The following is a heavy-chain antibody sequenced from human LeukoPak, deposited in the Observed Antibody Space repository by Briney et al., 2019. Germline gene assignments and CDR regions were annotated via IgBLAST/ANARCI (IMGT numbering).Heavy chain of an antibody. CDR3: ASSYDILTGYYKD. D-gene: IGHD3-9*01. Sequence: SETLSLTCTVSGGSISSYYWSWIRQPPGKGLEWIGYIYYSGSTNYNPSLKSRVTISVDTSKNQFSLKLSSVTAADTAVYYCASSYDILTGYYKDWGQGTLVTVSS. V-gene: IGHV4-59*01. CDR1: GGSISSYY. J-gene: IGHJ4*02. CDR2: IYYSGST.